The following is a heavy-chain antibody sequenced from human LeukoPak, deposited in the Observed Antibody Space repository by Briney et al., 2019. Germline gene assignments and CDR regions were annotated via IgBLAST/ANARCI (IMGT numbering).Heavy chain of an antibody. CDR1: GGSFSGYY. J-gene: IGHJ5*02. D-gene: IGHD3-16*02. CDR2: INHSGST. CDR3: ARDENGYVWGSFRA. V-gene: IGHV4-34*01. Sequence: SETLSLTCAVYGGSFSGYYWSWIRQPPGKGLEWIGEINHSGSTYYNPSLKSRVTISVDTSKNQFSLKLSSVTAADTAVYYCARDENGYVWGSFRAWGQGTLVTVSS.